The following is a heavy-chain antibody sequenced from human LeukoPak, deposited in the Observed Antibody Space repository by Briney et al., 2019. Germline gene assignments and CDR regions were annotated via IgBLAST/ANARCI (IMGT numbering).Heavy chain of an antibody. D-gene: IGHD6-13*01. V-gene: IGHV7-4-1*02. Sequence: EASVEVSCKASGYTFTSYSMNWVRQAPGQGLERMGWINTNTGNATYAQGFTGRFVFSLDSSVSTAYLQISSLKAEDTAIYYCAVGSSSPDAFDIWGQGTMVTVSS. CDR3: AVGSSSPDAFDI. CDR2: INTNTGNA. CDR1: GYTFTSYS. J-gene: IGHJ3*02.